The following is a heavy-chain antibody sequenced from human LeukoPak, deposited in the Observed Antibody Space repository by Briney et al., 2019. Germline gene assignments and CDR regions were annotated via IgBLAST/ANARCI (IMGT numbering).Heavy chain of an antibody. V-gene: IGHV1-2*06. J-gene: IGHJ4*02. CDR1: GYTFTDYY. D-gene: IGHD1-26*01. CDR3: ASLYDIVGTTVDY. CDR2: IDPNTGGT. Sequence: ASVKVSCKTSGYTFTDYYIHWVRQAPGQGLEWMGRIDPNTGGTKSAKNFQGRVTMTRDTSISTAYMALSGLRSDDTAVYYCASLYDIVGTTVDYWGQGTLVTVSS.